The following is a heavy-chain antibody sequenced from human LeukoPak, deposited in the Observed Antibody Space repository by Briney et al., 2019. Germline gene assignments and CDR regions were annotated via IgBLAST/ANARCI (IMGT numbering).Heavy chain of an antibody. Sequence: PGGSLRLSCAASGFTFSSYAMSWVRQAPGKGLEWVSSISGSRNKTYYADSVKGRFTISRDNSKNTLYLQMNSLRAEDTAVYYCAKVYCSSTTCSLLHVDYWGQGTLVTVSS. CDR3: AKVYCSSTTCSLLHVDY. J-gene: IGHJ4*02. CDR2: ISGSRNKT. CDR1: GFTFSSYA. D-gene: IGHD2-2*01. V-gene: IGHV3-23*01.